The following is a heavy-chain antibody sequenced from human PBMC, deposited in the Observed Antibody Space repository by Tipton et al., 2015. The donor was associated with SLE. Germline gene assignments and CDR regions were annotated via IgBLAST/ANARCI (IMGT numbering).Heavy chain of an antibody. Sequence: TLSLTCTVSGGSISSHYWSWIRQPPGKGLEWIGYIYYSGSTNYNPSLQSRVTISVDTSKNQFSLKLSSVTAADTAVYYCARDPLGGVEDYWGQGTLVTVSS. CDR2: IYYSGST. D-gene: IGHD2-15*01. CDR1: GGSISSHY. J-gene: IGHJ4*02. CDR3: ARDPLGGVEDY. V-gene: IGHV4-59*11.